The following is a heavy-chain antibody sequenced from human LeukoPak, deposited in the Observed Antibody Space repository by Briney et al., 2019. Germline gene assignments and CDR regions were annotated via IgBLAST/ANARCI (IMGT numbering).Heavy chain of an antibody. CDR2: IYYSGST. CDR3: ARARSLMITFGGVYYFDY. V-gene: IGHV4-39*07. CDR1: GSSISSSSYY. Sequence: SETLSLTCTVSGSSISSSSYYWGWIRQPPGKGLEWIGSIYYSGSTYYNPSLKSRVTISVGRSKNQFSLKLSSVTAADTAVYYCARARSLMITFGGVYYFDYWGQGTLVTVSS. J-gene: IGHJ4*02. D-gene: IGHD3-16*01.